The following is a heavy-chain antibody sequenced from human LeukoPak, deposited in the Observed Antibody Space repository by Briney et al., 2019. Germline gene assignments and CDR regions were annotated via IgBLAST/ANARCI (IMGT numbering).Heavy chain of an antibody. V-gene: IGHV1-69*13. CDR3: ATPREDCSSTSCRPFDY. Sequence: SVKVSCKASGGTFSSYAISWVRQAPGQGLEWMGGIIPIFGTANYAQKFQGRVTITADESTSTAYKELSSLRSEDTAVYYCATPREDCSSTSCRPFDYWGQGTLVTVSS. CDR1: GGTFSSYA. D-gene: IGHD2-2*01. CDR2: IIPIFGTA. J-gene: IGHJ4*02.